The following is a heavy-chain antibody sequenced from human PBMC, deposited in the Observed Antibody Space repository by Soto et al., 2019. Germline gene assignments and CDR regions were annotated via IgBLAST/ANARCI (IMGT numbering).Heavy chain of an antibody. D-gene: IGHD6-19*01. V-gene: IGHV1-69*18. J-gene: IGHJ4*02. CDR3: ARDAGIPVVGRGTSFEY. CDR1: GGTFSNYA. Sequence: QVLLVQSGAEVKKPGSSVKVSCKASGGTFSNYAITWVRQAPGQGLEWMGTIIPIFASPRYAQKFQGRVTITADDSTSTTYMDLSSLRSEDTAVYYCARDAGIPVVGRGTSFEYWGQGTLVIVSS. CDR2: IIPIFASP.